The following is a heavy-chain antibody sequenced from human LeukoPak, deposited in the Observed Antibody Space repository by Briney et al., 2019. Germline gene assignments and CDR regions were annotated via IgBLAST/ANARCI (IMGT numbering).Heavy chain of an antibody. Sequence: GGSLRLSCAASGFTFDDYSMHWVRHAPGKGLEWVSGISWNSGNIGYADSVKGRFTISRVNAKNSLFLQMNSLRAEDTALYYCGKDIAAWGSGCPDYWGQGTLVTVSS. CDR2: ISWNSGNI. CDR1: GFTFDDYS. D-gene: IGHD6-19*01. J-gene: IGHJ4*02. V-gene: IGHV3-9*01. CDR3: GKDIAAWGSGCPDY.